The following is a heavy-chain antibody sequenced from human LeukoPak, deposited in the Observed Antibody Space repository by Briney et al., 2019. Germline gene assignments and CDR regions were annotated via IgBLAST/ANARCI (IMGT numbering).Heavy chain of an antibody. CDR1: GYTFTGYY. CDR3: AREKRGGEIAFDY. Sequence: ASVKVSCKASGYTFTGYYMHWVRQAPGQGLEWMGWINPNSGGTNYAQKFQGRVTMTRDTSISTAYMELSRLRSDDTAVYYCAREKRGGEIAFDYWGQGTLVTVSS. V-gene: IGHV1-2*02. CDR2: INPNSGGT. J-gene: IGHJ4*02. D-gene: IGHD3-10*01.